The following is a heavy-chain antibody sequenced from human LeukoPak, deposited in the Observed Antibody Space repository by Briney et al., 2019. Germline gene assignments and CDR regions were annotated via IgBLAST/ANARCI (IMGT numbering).Heavy chain of an antibody. CDR2: IFYSGST. CDR3: ARDIGPDYDFWSASSKWFDP. D-gene: IGHD3-3*01. V-gene: IGHV4-39*07. Sequence: PSETLSLTCTVSGGSISSSSYYWGWIRQPPGKGLEWIGSIFYSGSTYYNPSLESRVTISIDTSENQFSLELSSVTAADTAVYYCARDIGPDYDFWSASSKWFDPWGQGTLVTVSS. CDR1: GGSISSSSYY. J-gene: IGHJ5*02.